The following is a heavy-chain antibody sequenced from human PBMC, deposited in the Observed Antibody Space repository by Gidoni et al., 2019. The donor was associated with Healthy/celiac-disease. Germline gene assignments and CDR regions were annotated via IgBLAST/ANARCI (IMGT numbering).Heavy chain of an antibody. D-gene: IGHD3-22*01. Sequence: EVQLLESGGGLVQPGGSLRLSCAAPGFTFRSYAMGWVRQATGEGVEWVSAISGSGGSTYYADSVKGRFTISRDNSKNTLYLQMNSLRAEDTAVYYCAKAFWYDSSGYYSYWGQGTLVTVSS. CDR3: AKAFWYDSSGYYSY. V-gene: IGHV3-23*01. J-gene: IGHJ4*02. CDR1: GFTFRSYA. CDR2: ISGSGGST.